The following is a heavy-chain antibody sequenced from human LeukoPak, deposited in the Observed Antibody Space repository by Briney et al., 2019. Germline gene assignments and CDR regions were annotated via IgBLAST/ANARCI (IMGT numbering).Heavy chain of an antibody. J-gene: IGHJ6*02. D-gene: IGHD1-14*01. CDR2: INSDGGST. V-gene: IGHV3-74*01. CDR3: ATGQGHGMDV. CDR1: GFTFSSYW. Sequence: GGSLRLSCAASGFTFSSYWMHWVRQAPGKGLVWVSRINSDGGSTSYADSVKGRSTISRDNAKNTLYLQMNSLRAEDTAVYYCATGQGHGMDVWGQGTTVTVSS.